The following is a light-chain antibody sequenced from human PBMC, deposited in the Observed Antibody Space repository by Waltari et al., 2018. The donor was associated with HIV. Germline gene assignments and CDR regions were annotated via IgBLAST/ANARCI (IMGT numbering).Light chain of an antibody. CDR2: LTS. CDR3: VQTIQTPWT. J-gene: IGKJ1*01. Sequence: DIVMTQSPVSLSVTPGEPASLSCTSSQSLLHTNGYNCLNWYLQKPGQSPQLLIYLTSNRASGVPDRFSGSGSGTDFTLRISRVSSEDIGDYFCVQTIQTPWTFGLGTRVEV. V-gene: IGKV2-28*01. CDR1: QSLLHTNGYNC.